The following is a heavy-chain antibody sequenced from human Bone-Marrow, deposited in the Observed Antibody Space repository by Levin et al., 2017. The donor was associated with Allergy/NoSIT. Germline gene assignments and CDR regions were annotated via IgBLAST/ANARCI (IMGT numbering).Heavy chain of an antibody. Sequence: GGSLRLSCVASGFPFNNYAMSWVRQAPGKGLKWVSAVGKNGISTYYADSVKGRFTISRDNSNNMVYLQMNSLRAEDTAIYYCAKDALETMLRGVVQVVDYWGQGTLVTVSS. D-gene: IGHD3-10*01. V-gene: IGHV3-23*01. J-gene: IGHJ4*02. CDR2: VGKNGIST. CDR1: GFPFNNYA. CDR3: AKDALETMLRGVVQVVDY.